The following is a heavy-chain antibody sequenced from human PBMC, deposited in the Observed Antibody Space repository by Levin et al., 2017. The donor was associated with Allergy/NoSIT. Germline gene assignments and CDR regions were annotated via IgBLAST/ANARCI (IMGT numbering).Heavy chain of an antibody. D-gene: IGHD6-6*01. V-gene: IGHV3-30-3*01. CDR1: GFTFSSYA. CDR3: ARDVAARPDRAYGMDV. CDR2: ISYDGSNK. J-gene: IGHJ6*02. Sequence: GGSLRLSCAASGFTFSSYAMHWVRQAPGKGLEWVAVISYDGSNKYYADSVKGRFTISRDNSKNTLYLQMNSLRAEDTAVYYCARDVAARPDRAYGMDVWGQGTTVTVSS.